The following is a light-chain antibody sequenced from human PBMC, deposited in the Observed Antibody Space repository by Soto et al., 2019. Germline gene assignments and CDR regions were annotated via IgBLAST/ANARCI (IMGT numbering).Light chain of an antibody. CDR1: RDITDY. CDR3: QNYDSAPWT. V-gene: IGKV1-27*01. Sequence: DISMNQVTPGLPATVENKVTITCRASRDITDYLAWYQQKPGQVPKLLVYTASTLQSGVPSRFTASGSGTDFTLTITGLQPEDFATYYCQNYDSAPWTFGQGTKVDIK. CDR2: TAS. J-gene: IGKJ1*01.